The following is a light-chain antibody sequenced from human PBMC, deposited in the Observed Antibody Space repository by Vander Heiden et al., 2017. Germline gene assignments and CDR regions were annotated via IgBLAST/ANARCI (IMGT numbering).Light chain of an antibody. CDR2: DDS. J-gene: IGLJ2*01. V-gene: IGLV3-21*02. Sequence: SYALTQPPSVSVAPAQPARSTRGGNNSGSKSVHWYQQKPGKAPVLVVYDDSDRPSGIPERFSGSNSGNTATLTISRVEAGDEADYYCQVWDSSSDHVVFGGGTKLTVL. CDR1: NSGSKS. CDR3: QVWDSSSDHVV.